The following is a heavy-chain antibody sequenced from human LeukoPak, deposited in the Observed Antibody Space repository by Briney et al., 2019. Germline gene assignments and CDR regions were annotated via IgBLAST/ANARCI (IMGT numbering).Heavy chain of an antibody. Sequence: GGSLRLSCAASGFTFSSFEMNWVRQAPGKGLEWVSYITSSASTIYYAESVKGRFTISRDNAKNSLFLQMNSLRAEDTAVYYCVRKVLSGSRYFDYWGQGALVTVSS. CDR1: GFTFSSFE. D-gene: IGHD1-26*01. CDR3: VRKVLSGSRYFDY. J-gene: IGHJ4*02. CDR2: ITSSASTI. V-gene: IGHV3-48*03.